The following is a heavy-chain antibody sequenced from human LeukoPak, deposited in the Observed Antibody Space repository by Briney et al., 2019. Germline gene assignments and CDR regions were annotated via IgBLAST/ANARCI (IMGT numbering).Heavy chain of an antibody. J-gene: IGHJ3*02. D-gene: IGHD7-27*01. Sequence: HPGGSLRLSCAASGFTFSTYAMSWVRQAPGKWLEWVSGIRANGETTYYADSVRGRFTISRDNSRSMVWLQMNSLTAEDTAMYYCGRDLNWGAFDIRGLGTLVTVSS. CDR2: IRANGETT. CDR3: GRDLNWGAFDI. CDR1: GFTFSTYA. V-gene: IGHV3-23*01.